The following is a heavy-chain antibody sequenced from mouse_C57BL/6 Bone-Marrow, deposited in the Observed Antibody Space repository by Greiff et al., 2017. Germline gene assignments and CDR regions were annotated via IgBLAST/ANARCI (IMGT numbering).Heavy chain of an antibody. CDR3: ARRITTGDGGV. CDR1: GYTFTRYD. CDR2: IDPRDGST. D-gene: IGHD1-1*01. Sequence: QVQLKQSGPELVKPGASVKLSCKASGYTFTRYDINWVKQRPGQGLEWIGRIDPRDGSTKYNEKFKGKATLTVDTSSSTAYMELHSLASEDSAVYFCARRITTGDGGVWGRGTRTTVTA. J-gene: IGHJ1*03. V-gene: IGHV1-85*01.